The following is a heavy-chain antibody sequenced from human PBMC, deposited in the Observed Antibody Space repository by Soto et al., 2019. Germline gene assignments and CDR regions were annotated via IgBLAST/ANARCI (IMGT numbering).Heavy chain of an antibody. CDR1: GFTVSNNH. CDR3: AGRLTTAASLDY. D-gene: IGHD3-16*01. V-gene: IGHV3-53*01. J-gene: IGHJ4*02. CDR2: VHGGGST. Sequence: VQLVESGGGLIQPGGSLRLSCAASGFTVSNNHMTWVRQDAGKGLELVSFVHGGGSTSYADSVKGRFTISRDNSKNTLYLQMDSLRAEDTAIYYCAGRLTTAASLDYWGRGTLVTVSS.